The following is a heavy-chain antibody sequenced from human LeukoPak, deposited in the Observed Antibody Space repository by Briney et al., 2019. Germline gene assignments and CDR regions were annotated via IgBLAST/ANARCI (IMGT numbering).Heavy chain of an antibody. CDR1: GFSFSLYA. CDR3: ARWFRALSPFDY. D-gene: IGHD3-10*01. CDR2: ISGSGGST. J-gene: IGHJ4*02. Sequence: GGSLRLSCAASGFSFSLYAMAWVRQAPGKGLEWVSGISGSGGSTYYTDFVKGRFTISRDSSKSTLYLQMNSLRAEDTAVYYCARWFRALSPFDYWGQGTLVTVSS. V-gene: IGHV3-23*01.